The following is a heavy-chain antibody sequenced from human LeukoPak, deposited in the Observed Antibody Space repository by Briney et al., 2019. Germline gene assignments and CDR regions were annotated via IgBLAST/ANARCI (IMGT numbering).Heavy chain of an antibody. D-gene: IGHD2-15*01. CDR2: IHYSGST. Sequence: SETLSLTCAVYGGSFSGYYWSWIRQPPGKGLEWIGEIHYSGSTNYNPTLKSRVNISVDTSKNKFSLKLSSVTAADTAVYYCARRHLGFCSDGSCRDFDYWGQGTLVTVSS. CDR3: ARRHLGFCSDGSCRDFDY. CDR1: GGSFSGYY. J-gene: IGHJ4*02. V-gene: IGHV4-34*01.